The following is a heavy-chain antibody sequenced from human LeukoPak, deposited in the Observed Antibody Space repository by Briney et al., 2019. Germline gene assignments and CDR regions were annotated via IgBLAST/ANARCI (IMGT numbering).Heavy chain of an antibody. Sequence: GGSLRLSCAGSGFTFSTYWIHWVRQAPGQGLVWVSGISGDKSHTAYADSVKGRFTISRDNAKNTLHLQMNSLRDVDTAVYYCATATFYATSGYFPSWGQGTLVTVSS. CDR1: GFTFSTYW. V-gene: IGHV3-74*01. CDR2: ISGDKSHT. J-gene: IGHJ5*02. CDR3: ATATFYATSGYFPS. D-gene: IGHD3-22*01.